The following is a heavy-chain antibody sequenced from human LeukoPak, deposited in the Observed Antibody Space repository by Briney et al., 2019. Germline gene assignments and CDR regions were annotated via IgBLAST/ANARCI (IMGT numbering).Heavy chain of an antibody. J-gene: IGHJ4*02. V-gene: IGHV3-30*02. CDR1: GFTFSSYG. D-gene: IGHD5-12*01. Sequence: GGSLRLSCAASGFTFSSYGMHWVRQAPGKGLEWVAFIRYDGSNKYYADSVKGRFTISRDNSENTLYLQMNSLRAEDTAVYYCARDPGSGYEEHFDYWGQGTLVTVSS. CDR2: IRYDGSNK. CDR3: ARDPGSGYEEHFDY.